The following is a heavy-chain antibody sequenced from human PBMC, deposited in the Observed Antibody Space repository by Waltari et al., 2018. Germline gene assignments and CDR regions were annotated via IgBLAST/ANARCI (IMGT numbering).Heavy chain of an antibody. D-gene: IGHD1-26*01. CDR3: AKDLGSSRPWGAFDI. J-gene: IGHJ3*02. Sequence: EVQLVESGGGLVQPGRSLRLSCAASGFTFDDYAMHWFRQAPGKGLEWVSGISWNSGSIGYADSVKGRFTSSRDNAKNSLYLQMNSLRAEDTALYYCAKDLGSSRPWGAFDIWGQGTMVTVSS. CDR1: GFTFDDYA. CDR2: ISWNSGSI. V-gene: IGHV3-9*01.